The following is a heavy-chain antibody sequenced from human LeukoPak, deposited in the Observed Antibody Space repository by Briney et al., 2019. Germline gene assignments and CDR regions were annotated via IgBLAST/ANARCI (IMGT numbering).Heavy chain of an antibody. CDR1: GYTFSSYW. CDR2: IYPGDSDT. D-gene: IGHD3-3*01. J-gene: IGHJ4*02. Sequence: PGESLRISCKGSGYTFSSYWIGWVRQMPGKGQEWMGIIYPGDSDTRYSPSLRGQVTISVDTSIGTAYLQWSSLKASGTAIYYCARQNDFRLDYWGQGTLVTVSS. CDR3: ARQNDFRLDY. V-gene: IGHV5-51*01.